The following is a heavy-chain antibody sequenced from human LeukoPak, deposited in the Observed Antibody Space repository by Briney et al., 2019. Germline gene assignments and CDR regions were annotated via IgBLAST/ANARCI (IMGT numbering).Heavy chain of an antibody. CDR1: GFTFSSFA. CDR3: VKDLRSDFMGVLSRYLSY. J-gene: IGHJ4*02. Sequence: GGSLRLSCSASGFTFSSFAMHWVRQAPGKGLEYVASISCNGGSTYYADSVKGRHTISRDNSKNTLYLQMSSLRAEDTAVYLCVKDLRSDFMGVLSRYLSYWGQGTLSPSPQ. CDR2: ISCNGGST. V-gene: IGHV3-64D*09. D-gene: IGHD2/OR15-2a*01.